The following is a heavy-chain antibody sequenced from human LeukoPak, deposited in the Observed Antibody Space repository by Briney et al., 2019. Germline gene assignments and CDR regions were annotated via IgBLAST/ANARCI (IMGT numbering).Heavy chain of an antibody. CDR1: GYTFKGYY. Sequence: GSVKVSCKASGYTFKGYYMHWVRQAPGQGLEWMGWINPDNGRTNYAQKFQGRVTVTRDTSISTAYMELSRLSSDDTAVYYCARDLELWGQGTLVTVSS. CDR3: ARDLEL. CDR2: INPDNGRT. V-gene: IGHV1-2*02. J-gene: IGHJ5*02.